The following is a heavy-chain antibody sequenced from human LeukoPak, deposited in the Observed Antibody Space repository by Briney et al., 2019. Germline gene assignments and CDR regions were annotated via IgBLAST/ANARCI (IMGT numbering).Heavy chain of an antibody. CDR3: ARIVVVVAATTVDAFDI. CDR1: GFTFSSYA. CDR2: ISGSGGST. D-gene: IGHD2-15*01. Sequence: GGSLRLSCAASGFTFSSYAMSWVRQAPGKGLEWVSAISGSGGSTYYADSVKGRFTISRDNSKNTLYLQMNNLRAEDTAVYYCARIVVVVAATTVDAFDIWGQGTMVTVSS. V-gene: IGHV3-23*01. J-gene: IGHJ3*02.